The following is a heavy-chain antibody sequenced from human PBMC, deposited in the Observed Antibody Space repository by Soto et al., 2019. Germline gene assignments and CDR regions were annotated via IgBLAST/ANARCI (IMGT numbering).Heavy chain of an antibody. J-gene: IGHJ4*02. V-gene: IGHV1-2*04. CDR2: INPNSGGT. D-gene: IGHD5-12*01. CDR3: ARGGIVATGVADSSFEY. CDR1: GYTFTGYY. Sequence: QVQLVQSGAEVKKPGASVKVSCKASGYTFTGYYMHWVRQAPGQGLEWMGWINPNSGGTNYAQKFQGWATMTRDTSISPAYMELSRLRSDDTAVYYCARGGIVATGVADSSFEYWGQGTLVTVSS.